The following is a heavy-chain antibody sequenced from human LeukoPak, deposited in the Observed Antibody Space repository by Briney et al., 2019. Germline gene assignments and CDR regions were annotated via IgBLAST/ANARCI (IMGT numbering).Heavy chain of an antibody. CDR2: IKQDGSEK. CDR1: GFTFSSYW. D-gene: IGHD1-26*01. CDR3: ARAHSGSYFNWFDP. V-gene: IGHV3-7*01. J-gene: IGHJ5*02. Sequence: GGSLRLSCAASGFTFSSYWMSWVRQAPGKGLEWVANIKQDGSEKYYVDSVKGRFTISRDNAKNSLYLQMNSLRAEDTAEYYCARAHSGSYFNWFDPWGQGTLVTVSS.